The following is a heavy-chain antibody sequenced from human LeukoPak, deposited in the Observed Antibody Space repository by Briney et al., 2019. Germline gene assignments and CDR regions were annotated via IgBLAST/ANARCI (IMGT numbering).Heavy chain of an antibody. D-gene: IGHD6-13*01. CDR1: GGSISSGGYY. CDR3: ARDEQQLIPSHAFDI. V-gene: IGHV4-30-2*01. CDR2: IYHSGST. J-gene: IGHJ3*02. Sequence: PSETLSLTCTVSGGSISSGGYYWSWIRQPPGKGLEWIGYIYHSGSTYYNPSLKSRVTISIDRSKNQLSLNLNSVTAADTAVYYCARDEQQLIPSHAFDIWGQGTMVTVSS.